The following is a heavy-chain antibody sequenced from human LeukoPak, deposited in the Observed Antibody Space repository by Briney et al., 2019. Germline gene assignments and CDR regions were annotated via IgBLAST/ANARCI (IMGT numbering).Heavy chain of an antibody. D-gene: IGHD6-25*01. CDR3: ARGGRGPDS. V-gene: IGHV3-7*04. Sequence: PGGSLRLSCAASGYIFSRCWMSWVRQAPGKGLEWVANIKEDGSDKNYVDSVKGRFTISRDNAKNSLYLQMNSLRADDTSVYYCARGGRGPDSWGQGTLVTVSS. CDR1: GYIFSRCW. CDR2: IKEDGSDK. J-gene: IGHJ4*02.